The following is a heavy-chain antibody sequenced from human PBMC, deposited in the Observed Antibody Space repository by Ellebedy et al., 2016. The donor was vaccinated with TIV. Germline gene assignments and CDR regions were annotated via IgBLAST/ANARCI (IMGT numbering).Heavy chain of an antibody. CDR2: INQGGSET. CDR1: GFPFSRFW. D-gene: IGHD5-12*01. J-gene: IGHJ4*02. V-gene: IGHV3-7*01. CDR3: ASAARGSGAYESF. Sequence: GESLKISCAASGFPFSRFWMAWVRQAPGKGLEWVATINQGGSETYYVDSVKGRFTISRDNSKNSLYLQMNSLRADDTALYYWASAARGSGAYESFWGQGTLVTVSS.